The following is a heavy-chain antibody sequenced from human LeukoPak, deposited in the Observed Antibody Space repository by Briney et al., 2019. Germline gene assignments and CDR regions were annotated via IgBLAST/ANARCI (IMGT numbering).Heavy chain of an antibody. V-gene: IGHV1-69*13. CDR1: GGTFSSYA. CDR2: IIPIFGTA. Sequence: SVKVSCKASGGTFSSYAISWVRQAPGQGLEWMGGIIPIFGTANYAQKFQGRVTITADESTSTAYMELSSLRSEDTAVYYCASDESGGYYGSAMKSFDYWGQGTLVTVSS. D-gene: IGHD3-22*01. CDR3: ASDESGGYYGSAMKSFDY. J-gene: IGHJ4*02.